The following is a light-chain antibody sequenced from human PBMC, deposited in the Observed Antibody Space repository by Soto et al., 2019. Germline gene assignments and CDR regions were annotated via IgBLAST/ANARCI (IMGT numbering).Light chain of an antibody. J-gene: IGLJ2*01. V-gene: IGLV2-14*01. CDR2: EVS. CDR3: SSYTSSSTLV. Sequence: QSALTQPPSASGSPGQSVTITCSGTSSDVGEENYVSWYQQHPGKVPKLMIYEVSDRPSGVSNRFSGSKSGDTASLTISGLQAEDEADYYCSSYTSSSTLVFGGGTQLTVL. CDR1: SSDVGEENY.